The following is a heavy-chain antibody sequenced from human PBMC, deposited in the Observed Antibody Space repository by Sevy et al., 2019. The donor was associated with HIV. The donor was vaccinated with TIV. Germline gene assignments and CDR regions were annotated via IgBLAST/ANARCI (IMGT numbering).Heavy chain of an antibody. CDR3: AKGDRTFYGLDV. J-gene: IGHJ6*02. V-gene: IGHV3-23*01. CDR1: GFTFSTYT. D-gene: IGHD2-15*01. CDR2: ISGSAGST. Sequence: GGSLRLSCAASGFTFSTYTMSWVRQAPGKGLEWVSAISGSAGSTYYADLVQGRFTISRDKSKNTLHLQMNSLRAEDTAVYYCAKGDRTFYGLDVWGQGTTVTVSS.